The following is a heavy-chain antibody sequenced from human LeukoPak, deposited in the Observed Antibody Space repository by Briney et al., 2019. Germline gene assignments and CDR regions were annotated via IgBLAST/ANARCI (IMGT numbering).Heavy chain of an antibody. J-gene: IGHJ4*02. D-gene: IGHD1-26*01. CDR2: IYYSGST. V-gene: IGHV4-39*01. Sequence: SETLSLTCTVSGVSISSSSYYWGWIRQPPGKGLEWIGSIYYSGSTYYNPSLKSRVTISVDTSKNQFSLKLSSVTAADTAVYYCARTSSGSWLGCADYWGQGTLVTVSS. CDR3: ARTSSGSWLGCADY. CDR1: GVSISSSSYY.